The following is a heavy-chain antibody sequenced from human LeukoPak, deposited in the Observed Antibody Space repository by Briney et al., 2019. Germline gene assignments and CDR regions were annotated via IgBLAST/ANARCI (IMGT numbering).Heavy chain of an antibody. D-gene: IGHD3-9*01. CDR2: ICAYNGNT. CDR1: GYTFTSYG. CDR3: ARDPRVLRYFDWISERYWFDP. J-gene: IGHJ5*02. V-gene: IGHV1-18*01. Sequence: ASVKVSCKASGYTFTSYGISWVRQAPGQGLEWMGWICAYNGNTNYAQKLQGRVTMTTDTSTSTAYMELRSLRSDDTAVYYCARDPRVLRYFDWISERYWFDPWGQGTLVTVSS.